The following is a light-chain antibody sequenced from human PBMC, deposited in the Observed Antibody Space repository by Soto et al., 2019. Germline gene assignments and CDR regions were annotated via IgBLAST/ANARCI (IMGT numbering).Light chain of an antibody. Sequence: DIHLTQSPSSLSAAVGYRVTITCRASQAILTYVNWYQQKPGQAPNLLIYTSSNLQSGVPSRFTGSGFATDFTLTISSLQPEDFASYYCQQSYSTPWTFGQGTKVDI. V-gene: IGKV1-39*01. CDR1: QAILTY. CDR3: QQSYSTPWT. CDR2: TSS. J-gene: IGKJ1*01.